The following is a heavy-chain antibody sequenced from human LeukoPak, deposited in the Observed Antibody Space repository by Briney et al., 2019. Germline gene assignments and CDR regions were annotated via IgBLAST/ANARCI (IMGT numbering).Heavy chain of an antibody. CDR1: GDSINNYY. V-gene: IGHV4-59*01. CDR2: IYSSGST. J-gene: IGHJ2*01. CDR3: ASARVRSYTYDSAGFYTSDWHFDL. Sequence: PSETLSLTCSVSGDSINNYYWSWIRQPPGKGLEWIGYIYSSGSTKYNPSLKSRVTISVDTSKNQFSLRLSSVTAADTAVYYCASARVRSYTYDSAGFYTSDWHFDLWGRGTLVTVSS. D-gene: IGHD3-22*01.